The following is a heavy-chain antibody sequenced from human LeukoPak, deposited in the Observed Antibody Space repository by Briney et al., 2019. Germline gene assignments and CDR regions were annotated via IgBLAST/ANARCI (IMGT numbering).Heavy chain of an antibody. V-gene: IGHV4-38-2*01. J-gene: IGHJ4*02. Sequence: SETLSLTCAVSGSSIGSGYYWGWIRQPPGKGLEWIGNIYRSGSTYYNPSLKSRVTISVDTSKNQFALKLSSVTAADTAVYYCARGIRLVRGTTPKPTYYFDYWGQGTLVTVSS. CDR2: IYRSGST. CDR3: ARGIRLVRGTTPKPTYYFDY. D-gene: IGHD3-10*01. CDR1: GSSIGSGYY.